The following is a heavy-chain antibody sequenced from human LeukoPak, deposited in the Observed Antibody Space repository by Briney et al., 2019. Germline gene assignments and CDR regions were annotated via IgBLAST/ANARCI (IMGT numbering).Heavy chain of an antibody. J-gene: IGHJ4*02. Sequence: SGTLALTCAVSGGSISSSNWWSWVRQPPGKGLEWIGEIHHSGSTNYNPSLKSRVTISVDKSKNQFSLKLSSVTAADTAVYYCASHPEQLVYYFDYWRQGTLVTVSS. CDR1: GGSISSSNW. D-gene: IGHD6-13*01. CDR3: ASHPEQLVYYFDY. CDR2: IHHSGST. V-gene: IGHV4-4*02.